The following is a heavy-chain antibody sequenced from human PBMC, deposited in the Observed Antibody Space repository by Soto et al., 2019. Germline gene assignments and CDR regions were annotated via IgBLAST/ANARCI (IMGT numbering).Heavy chain of an antibody. CDR2: IYYSGSA. V-gene: IGHV4-59*01. CDR3: ARLAPRGDGGGYYYYYGMDV. D-gene: IGHD3-10*01. J-gene: IGHJ6*02. CDR1: GGSISSYY. Sequence: SETLSLTCTVSGGSISSYYWSWIRQPPGKXLEWIGYIYYSGSANYNPSLKSQVTISVDTSKNQFSLKLSSVTAADTAVYYCARLAPRGDGGGYYYYYGMDVWGQGTTVTVSS.